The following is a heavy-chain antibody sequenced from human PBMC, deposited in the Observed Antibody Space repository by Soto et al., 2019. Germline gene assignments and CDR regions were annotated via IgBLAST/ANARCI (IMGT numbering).Heavy chain of an antibody. CDR1: GYTFTSYG. Sequence: GASVKVSCKASGYTFTSYGISWVRQAPGQGLEWMGWISAYNGNTNYAQKLQGGVTMTTDTSTSTAYMELRSLRSDDTAVYYCARDIVVVVAATQNSYYYYYGMDVWGQGTTVTVSS. CDR3: ARDIVVVVAATQNSYYYYYGMDV. D-gene: IGHD2-15*01. V-gene: IGHV1-18*01. CDR2: ISAYNGNT. J-gene: IGHJ6*02.